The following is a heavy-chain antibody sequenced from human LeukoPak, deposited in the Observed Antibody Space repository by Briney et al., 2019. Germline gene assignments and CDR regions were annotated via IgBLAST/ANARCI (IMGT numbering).Heavy chain of an antibody. V-gene: IGHV1-2*02. CDR3: ARATGTWALDV. J-gene: IGHJ6*04. CDR2: INPNSGGT. CDR1: GYTFTGYY. Sequence: GASVTVSCKAFGYTFTGYYMHWVRQAPGQGLEWMGWINPNSGGTNYAQKFQGRVTMTRDTSISTAYMELSSLRSEDMAVYYCARATGTWALDVWGKGTTVTVSS. D-gene: IGHD5-12*01.